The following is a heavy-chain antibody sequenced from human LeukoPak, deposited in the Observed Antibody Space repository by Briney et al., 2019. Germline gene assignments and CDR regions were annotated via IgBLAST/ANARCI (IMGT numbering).Heavy chain of an antibody. CDR1: GGSISSYY. CDR3: ARALTGTTGYFDC. V-gene: IGHV4-59*01. Sequence: SETLSLTCTVSGGSISSYYWSWIRHRPGKGLEWIGYISYSGSTDYNPSLKSRVSISVDTSKNQFSLKLSSVTAADTAVYFCARALTGTTGYFDCWGQGTLVTVSS. CDR2: ISYSGST. J-gene: IGHJ4*02. D-gene: IGHD1-20*01.